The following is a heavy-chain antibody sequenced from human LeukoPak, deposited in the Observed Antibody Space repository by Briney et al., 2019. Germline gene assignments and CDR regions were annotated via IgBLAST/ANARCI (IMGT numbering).Heavy chain of an antibody. J-gene: IGHJ4*02. CDR2: INTDGNTR. CDR1: GFTFSTSW. D-gene: IGHD3-22*01. Sequence: GGSLRLSCATSGFTFSTSWMHWVRQAPGKGLVWVSRINTDGNTRDYADSVKGRFTISRDNAKNTLYLQMNSLRAEDTAVYYCVRDMGYYDKVWGQGTLVTVSA. V-gene: IGHV3-74*01. CDR3: VRDMGYYDKV.